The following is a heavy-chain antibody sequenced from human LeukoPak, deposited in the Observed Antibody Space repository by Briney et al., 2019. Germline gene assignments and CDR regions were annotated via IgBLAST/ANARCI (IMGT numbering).Heavy chain of an antibody. J-gene: IGHJ1*01. CDR1: GFTFSSYA. Sequence: GGSLRLSCAASGFTFSSYAMSWVRQVPGKGLEWVSAISGSGGSTYHADSVKGRFTISRDNSKNALYLQMNSLRAEDTAVYYCARDGHYDILTGYFQDWGQGTLVTVSS. D-gene: IGHD3-9*01. CDR3: ARDGHYDILTGYFQD. CDR2: ISGSGGST. V-gene: IGHV3-23*01.